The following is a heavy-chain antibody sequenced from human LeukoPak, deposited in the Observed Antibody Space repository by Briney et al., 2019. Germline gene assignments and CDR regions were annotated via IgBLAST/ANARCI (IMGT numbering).Heavy chain of an antibody. D-gene: IGHD3-3*01. CDR3: ARGDYDFWSGYSVAFDY. CDR1: GGSISSYY. CDR2: IYYSGST. V-gene: IGHV4-59*01. J-gene: IGHJ4*02. Sequence: PSETLSLTFTVSGGSISSYYWSWIRQPPGKGLEWIGYIYYSGSTNYNPSLKSRVTISVDTSKNQFSLKLSSVTAADTAVYYCARGDYDFWSGYSVAFDYWGQGTLVTVSS.